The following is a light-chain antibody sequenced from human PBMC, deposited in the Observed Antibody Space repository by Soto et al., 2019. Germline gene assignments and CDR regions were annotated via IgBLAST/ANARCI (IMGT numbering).Light chain of an antibody. CDR2: DAS. CDR3: QQYNSYSST. J-gene: IGKJ5*01. V-gene: IGKV1-5*01. Sequence: DIQMTQSPSTLSASVGDRVTITCRASQSISSWLAWYQQKPGKAPKLLIYDASSLESGVPSRFSGSGSGTEFTLTISSLQPDDFATYYCQQYNSYSSTFGQGTRLRL. CDR1: QSISSW.